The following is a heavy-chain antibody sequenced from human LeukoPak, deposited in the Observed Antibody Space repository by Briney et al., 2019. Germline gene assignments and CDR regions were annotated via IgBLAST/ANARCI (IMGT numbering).Heavy chain of an antibody. CDR3: ARFHVLLWFGELSY. D-gene: IGHD3-10*01. CDR2: ISSSGSTI. J-gene: IGHJ4*02. CDR1: GFTFSDYY. Sequence: PGGSLRLSCAASGFTFSDYYMIWIRQAPGKGLEWFSYISSSGSTIYYADSVKGRFTISRDNAKNSLYLQMNSLRAEDTAVYYCARFHVLLWFGELSYWGQGTLVTVSS. V-gene: IGHV3-11*01.